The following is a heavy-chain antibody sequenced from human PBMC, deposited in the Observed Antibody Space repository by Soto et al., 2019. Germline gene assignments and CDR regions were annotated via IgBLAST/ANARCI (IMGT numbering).Heavy chain of an antibody. CDR2: TYPGDSAT. Sequence: PXESLKISCKTSGFAFGNYLVVWVRQMPGKGFEWMGITYPGDSATKYSPSFQGHVTISSDKSTNTAYLQWSSLRASDTAIYFCAANPRHDTDPLWPDWGQGTLVTVSS. CDR3: AANPRHDTDPLWPD. CDR1: GFAFGNYL. J-gene: IGHJ4*02. V-gene: IGHV5-51*01. D-gene: IGHD3-16*01.